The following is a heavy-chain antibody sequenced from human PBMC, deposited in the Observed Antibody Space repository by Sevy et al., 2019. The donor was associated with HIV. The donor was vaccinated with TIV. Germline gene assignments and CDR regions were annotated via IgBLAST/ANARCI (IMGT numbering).Heavy chain of an antibody. Sequence: GGSLRPSCAASGFTFSNYEMNWVRQAPGKGLEWVSHITSSGSSIYYADSVKGRFTISRDNAKNSLYLQMNSLRVEDTAVYYCARNGGAYDTGFDPWGQGTLVTVSS. J-gene: IGHJ5*02. D-gene: IGHD3-22*01. CDR2: ITSSGSSI. CDR3: ARNGGAYDTGFDP. V-gene: IGHV3-48*03. CDR1: GFTFSNYE.